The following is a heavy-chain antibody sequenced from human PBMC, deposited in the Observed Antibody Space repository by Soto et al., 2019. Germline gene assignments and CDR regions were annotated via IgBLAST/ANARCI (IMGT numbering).Heavy chain of an antibody. Sequence: GASVKVSCKASGYTFTSYYMHWVRQAPGQGLEWMGIINPSGGSTSYAQKFQGRVTMTRDTSTSTVYMELSSLRSEDTAVYYCARESVAGTSVYYYYYGMDVWGQGTTVTVSS. CDR3: ARESVAGTSVYYYYYGMDV. D-gene: IGHD6-19*01. CDR2: INPSGGST. J-gene: IGHJ6*02. CDR1: GYTFTSYY. V-gene: IGHV1-46*01.